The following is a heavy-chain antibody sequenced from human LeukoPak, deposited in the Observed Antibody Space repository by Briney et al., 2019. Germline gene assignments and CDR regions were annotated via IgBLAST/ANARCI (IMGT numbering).Heavy chain of an antibody. D-gene: IGHD4-17*01. CDR3: ATTGFYGDYPFDY. J-gene: IGHJ4*02. CDR1: GFTFSSYE. V-gene: IGHV3-48*03. Sequence: GGSLRLSCAASGFTFSSYEMNWVRQAPGKGLEWVSYISSSGSTIYYADPVKGRFTISRDNAKNSLYLQMNSLRAEDTAVYYCATTGFYGDYPFDYWGQGTLVTVSS. CDR2: ISSSGSTI.